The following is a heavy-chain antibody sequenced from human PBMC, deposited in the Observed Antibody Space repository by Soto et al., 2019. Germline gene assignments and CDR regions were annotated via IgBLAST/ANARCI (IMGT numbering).Heavy chain of an antibody. V-gene: IGHV4-39*01. CDR1: GGSINSSSYY. Sequence: SETLSLTCTVSGGSINSSSYYWGWNRQPPGKGLEWSGSLYYSGSNYYNPSIKSRVTISVDTSKNQFSLKLSSVTAADTAVYYCARRRSYYFGAYYYYGMDVWGQGTTVTVSS. CDR2: LYYSGSN. J-gene: IGHJ6*02. CDR3: ARRRSYYFGAYYYYGMDV. D-gene: IGHD3-10*01.